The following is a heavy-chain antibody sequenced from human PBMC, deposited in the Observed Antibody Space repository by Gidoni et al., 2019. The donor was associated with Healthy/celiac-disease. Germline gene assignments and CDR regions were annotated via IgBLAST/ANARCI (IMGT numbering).Heavy chain of an antibody. CDR2: ISRDGSST. D-gene: IGHD6-6*01. CDR1: GFTSSSYW. V-gene: IGHV3-74*01. J-gene: IGHJ4*02. Sequence: EVQLVESGGGLVQPGGSLRLSCSASGFTSSSYWMHWVRQAPGKRLVWVSRISRDGSSTSYADTVKGRFTISRDNAKNTLYLQMNSLRAEDTAVYYCARDFSWSIAAPSGFDYWGQGTLVTVSS. CDR3: ARDFSWSIAAPSGFDY.